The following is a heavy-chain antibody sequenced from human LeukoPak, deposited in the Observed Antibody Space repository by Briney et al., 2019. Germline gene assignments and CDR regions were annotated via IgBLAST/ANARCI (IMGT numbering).Heavy chain of an antibody. CDR3: ARGKSRGSHIDY. J-gene: IGHJ4*02. D-gene: IGHD1-26*01. V-gene: IGHV4-38-2*02. CDR2: IYHSGST. Sequence: SETLSLTCTVSGYSISSGYYWGWIRQPPGKGLEWIGSIYHSGSTYYNPSLKSRVTISVDTSKNQFFLKLRSVTAADTAVYYCARGKSRGSHIDYWGQGTLVTVSS. CDR1: GYSISSGYY.